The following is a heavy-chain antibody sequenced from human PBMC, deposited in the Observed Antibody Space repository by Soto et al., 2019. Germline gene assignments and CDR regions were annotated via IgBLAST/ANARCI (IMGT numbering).Heavy chain of an antibody. Sequence: GGSLRLSCAASGFTFSSYWMHWVRQAPGKGLVWVSRINSDGSSTSYADSVKGRFTISRDNAKNTLYLQMNSLRAEDTAVYYCARVKRSYYGSGSYYNFDYWGQRTLVTVSS. CDR3: ARVKRSYYGSGSYYNFDY. CDR2: INSDGSST. CDR1: GFTFSSYW. J-gene: IGHJ4*02. V-gene: IGHV3-74*01. D-gene: IGHD3-10*01.